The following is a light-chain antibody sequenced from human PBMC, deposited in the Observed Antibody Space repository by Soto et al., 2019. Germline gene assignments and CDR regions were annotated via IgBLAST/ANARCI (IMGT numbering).Light chain of an antibody. V-gene: IGLV3-1*01. J-gene: IGLJ2*01. CDR1: KLGDKY. Sequence: SYELTHPPSVSVSPGQTASITCSGDKLGDKYSCWYQQKPGQSPVLVIYEDRKRPSGIPERFSGSKSGNTATLTISGTQAMDEADYYCQAWDSSTPVVFGGGTKLTVL. CDR3: QAWDSSTPVV. CDR2: EDR.